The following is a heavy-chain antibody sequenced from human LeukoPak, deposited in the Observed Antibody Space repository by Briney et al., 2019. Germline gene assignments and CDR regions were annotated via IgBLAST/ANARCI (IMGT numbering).Heavy chain of an antibody. CDR1: GYNFNTYW. CDR2: IYPGDSDT. V-gene: IGHV5-51*01. D-gene: IGHD4-23*01. CDR3: ATAVVTDPYFDS. J-gene: IGHJ4*02. Sequence: GESLKISCKTSGYNFNTYWIGWVRQVPGKGLEWMGIIYPGDSDTRYSPSFQGQVTISADKSVSTAYLQWSSLKAPDTAMYYCATAVVTDPYFDSWGQGTLVTVSS.